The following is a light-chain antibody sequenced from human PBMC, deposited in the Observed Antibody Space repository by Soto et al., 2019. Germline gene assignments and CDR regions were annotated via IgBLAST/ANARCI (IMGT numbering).Light chain of an antibody. CDR1: NSDVGGYNY. CDR3: CSYTTNNTWV. Sequence: QSALTQPASVSASPGQSITISCTGTNSDVGGYNYVSWYQQHPGKAPKLITYEVNDRPSGVSTRFSASKSGNTASLTISGLQPDDEADYYCCSYTTNNTWVFGGGTQLTVL. CDR2: EVN. V-gene: IGLV2-14*01. J-gene: IGLJ3*02.